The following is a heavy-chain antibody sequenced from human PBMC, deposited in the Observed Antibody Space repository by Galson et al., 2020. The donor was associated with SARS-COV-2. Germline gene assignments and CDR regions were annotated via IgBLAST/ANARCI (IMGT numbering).Heavy chain of an antibody. CDR1: GFTFSSYG. J-gene: IGHJ4*02. CDR2: LTYDGSNK. CDR3: AKSFGSTLGLLDY. D-gene: IGHD3-16*01. V-gene: IGHV3-30*18. Sequence: GGSLRLSCAASGFTFSSYGMHWVRQAPGKGLEWVAILTYDGSNKFYADSVKGRFTISRDNSKNTLYLQMDSLRGEDTAVYYCAKSFGSTLGLLDYWCQGTLVAVSS.